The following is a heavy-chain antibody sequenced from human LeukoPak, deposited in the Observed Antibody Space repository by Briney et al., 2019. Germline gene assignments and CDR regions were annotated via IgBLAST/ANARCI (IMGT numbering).Heavy chain of an antibody. CDR3: TRSRSIFGVVITPSDY. V-gene: IGHV3-49*04. J-gene: IGHJ4*02. Sequence: GGSLRLSCTASGFTFGDYSMTWVRQAPGKGLEWVGFTRSKAYGGTTEYAASVKGRFTISRDDSKSIAYLQMKSLKTEDTGVYYCTRSRSIFGVVITPSDYWGQGTLVTVSS. D-gene: IGHD3-3*01. CDR2: TRSKAYGGTT. CDR1: GFTFGDYS.